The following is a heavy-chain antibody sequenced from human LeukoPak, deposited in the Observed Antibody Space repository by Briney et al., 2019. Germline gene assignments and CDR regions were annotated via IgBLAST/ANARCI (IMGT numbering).Heavy chain of an antibody. CDR2: IKGDGSKK. CDR3: LRDAGWCRGDY. D-gene: IGHD6-19*01. Sequence: PGGSLRLSCIASGFNFGDSWMSWVRQAPGKGLEWVANIKGDGSKKKYVDPVRGRFTISRNNAKNSLYLQMNSLSVEDTAVYFCLRDAGWCRGDYWGQGTLVSVSS. CDR1: GFNFGDSW. J-gene: IGHJ4*02. V-gene: IGHV3-7*01.